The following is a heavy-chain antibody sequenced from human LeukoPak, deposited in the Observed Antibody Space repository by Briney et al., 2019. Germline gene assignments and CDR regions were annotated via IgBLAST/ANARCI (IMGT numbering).Heavy chain of an antibody. Sequence: GGSLRLSCAASGFTFSDYYMSWIRQAPGKGLEWVSYVSSSSSYTNYADSVKGRFTISRDNAKNSLYLQMNSLRAEDTAVYYCARSVASGSYYNVHYYYGMDVWGQGTTVTVSS. CDR2: VSSSSSYT. V-gene: IGHV3-11*03. J-gene: IGHJ6*02. CDR1: GFTFSDYY. CDR3: ARSVASGSYYNVHYYYGMDV. D-gene: IGHD3-10*01.